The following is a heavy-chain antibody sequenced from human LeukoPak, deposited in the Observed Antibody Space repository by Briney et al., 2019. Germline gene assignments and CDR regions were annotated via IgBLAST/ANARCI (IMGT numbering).Heavy chain of an antibody. CDR3: ARVRYYDFWSGYFPPDY. Sequence: PGGSLRLSCAASGFTFGSYWMSWVRQAPGKGLEWVATIKRDGSEKYYVDSVKGRFTISRDNAENSLFLQMNSLRAEDTAVYYCARVRYYDFWSGYFPPDYWGQGTLVTVSS. J-gene: IGHJ4*02. V-gene: IGHV3-7*01. D-gene: IGHD3-3*01. CDR1: GFTFGSYW. CDR2: IKRDGSEK.